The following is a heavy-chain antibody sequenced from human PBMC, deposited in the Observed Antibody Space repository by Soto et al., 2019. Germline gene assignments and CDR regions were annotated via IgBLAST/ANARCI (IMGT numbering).Heavy chain of an antibody. D-gene: IGHD2-15*01. CDR3: ARGLGGGHYSYYYGMDV. CDR2: IYHSGST. CDR1: GGSISSGGYS. V-gene: IGHV4-30-2*01. Sequence: QLQLQESGSGLVKPSQTLSLTCAVSGGSISSGGYSWSWIRQPPGKGLEWIGYIYHSGSTYYNPSLKSRVTISVDRSKNQFSLKLSSVTAADTAVYYCARGLGGGHYSYYYGMDVWGQGTTVTVSS. J-gene: IGHJ6*02.